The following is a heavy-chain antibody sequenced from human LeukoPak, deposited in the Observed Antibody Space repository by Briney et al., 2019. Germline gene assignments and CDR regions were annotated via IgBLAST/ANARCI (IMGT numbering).Heavy chain of an antibody. J-gene: IGHJ3*02. CDR2: INHSGSA. CDR1: GGSFSGYY. CDR3: ARGDPYGSGSYVLDI. D-gene: IGHD3-10*01. V-gene: IGHV4-34*01. Sequence: SETLSLTCDVYGGSFSGYYWSWIRQPPGKGLEWVGEINHSGSANYNASLESRVTISLDTSKNQFSLKLRSVIAADAAVYYCARGDPYGSGSYVLDIWGQGTMVTVSS.